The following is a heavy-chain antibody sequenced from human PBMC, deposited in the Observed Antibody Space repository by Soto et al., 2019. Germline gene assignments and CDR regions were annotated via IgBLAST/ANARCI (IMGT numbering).Heavy chain of an antibody. V-gene: IGHV1-69*13. D-gene: IGHD4-17*01. Sequence: SVKVSCKASGCTFSSYAISWVRQAPGQGLEWMGGIIPIFGTANYAQKFQGRITITADESTSTAYMELSSLRSEDTAVYYCARERADYGDPLDYWGQGTLVTVSS. CDR3: ARERADYGDPLDY. CDR2: IIPIFGTA. J-gene: IGHJ4*02. CDR1: GCTFSSYA.